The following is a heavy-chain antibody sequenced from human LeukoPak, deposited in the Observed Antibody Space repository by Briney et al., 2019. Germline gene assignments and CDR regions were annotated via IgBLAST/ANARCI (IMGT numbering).Heavy chain of an antibody. D-gene: IGHD6-13*01. V-gene: IGHV4-30-2*03. CDR1: GGSISSGGYS. J-gene: IGHJ3*02. CDR3: ARRGGAAGDTFDI. Sequence: PSETLSLTCAVSGGSISSGGYSWSWIRQPPGKGLEWIGYIYHSGSTYYNPSLKSRVTISVDTSKNQFSLKLSSVTAADTAVYYCARRGGAAGDTFDIWGQGTMVTVSS. CDR2: IYHSGST.